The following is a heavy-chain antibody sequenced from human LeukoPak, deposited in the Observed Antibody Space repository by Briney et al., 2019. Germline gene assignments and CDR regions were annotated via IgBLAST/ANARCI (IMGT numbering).Heavy chain of an antibody. CDR2: IWYDGSKT. D-gene: IGHD2-2*01. CDR1: GFTFSSYG. V-gene: IGHV3-33*01. Sequence: PGGSLRLSCSASGFTFSSYGMHWVRQAPGKGLEWVAAIWYDGSKTSYTDSVKGRFTVSRGISKNTVYLQMNGLKAEDTAVYYCARDDCSTTPCYAYWGQGTLVTVSS. J-gene: IGHJ4*02. CDR3: ARDDCSTTPCYAY.